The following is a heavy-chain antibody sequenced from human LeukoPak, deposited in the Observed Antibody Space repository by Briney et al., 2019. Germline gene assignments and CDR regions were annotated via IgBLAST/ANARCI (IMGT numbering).Heavy chain of an antibody. D-gene: IGHD6-19*01. V-gene: IGHV4-59*01. CDR2: IYYSGST. CDR1: GGSISSYY. Sequence: SETLSLTCTVSGGSISSYYWSWIRQPPGKGLEWIGYIYYSGSTNYNPSLKSRVTISVDTSKNQFSLELSSVTAADTAVYYYARVLAVAGTHYYYGMDVWGKGTTVTVSS. J-gene: IGHJ6*04. CDR3: ARVLAVAGTHYYYGMDV.